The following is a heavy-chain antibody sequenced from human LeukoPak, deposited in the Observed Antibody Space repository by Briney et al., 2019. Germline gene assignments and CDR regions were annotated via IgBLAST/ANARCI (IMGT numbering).Heavy chain of an antibody. CDR1: GYTFTSYA. V-gene: IGHV1-3*03. D-gene: IGHD6-25*01. CDR2: INAGNGNT. J-gene: IGHJ6*03. Sequence: RVSVKVSCKASGYTFTSYAMHWVRQAPGQRLEWMGWINAGNGNTKYSQEFQGRVTITRDTSASTAYMELSSLRSEDMAVYYCARDGSSDYYYYMDVWGKGTTVTVSS. CDR3: ARDGSSDYYYYMDV.